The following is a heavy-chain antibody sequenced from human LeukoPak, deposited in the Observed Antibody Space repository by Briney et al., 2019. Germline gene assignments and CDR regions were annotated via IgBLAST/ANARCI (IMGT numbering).Heavy chain of an antibody. D-gene: IGHD2-2*01. CDR1: GGSFSGYY. Sequence: SETLSLTCAVYGGSFSGYYWSWIRQPPGKGLEWIGEINHSGSTNYNPSLKSRVTTSVDTSKNQFSLKLSSVTAADTAVYYCARLIRTPRGYAPGLASSYYYYYMDVWGKGTTVTISS. CDR3: ARLIRTPRGYAPGLASSYYYYYMDV. CDR2: INHSGST. J-gene: IGHJ6*03. V-gene: IGHV4-34*01.